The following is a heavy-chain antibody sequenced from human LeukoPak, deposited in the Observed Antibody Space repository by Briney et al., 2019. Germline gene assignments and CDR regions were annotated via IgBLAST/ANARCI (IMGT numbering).Heavy chain of an antibody. Sequence: PGGSLRLSCAASGFTFSSYAMSWVRQAPGKGLEWVSAISGSGGSTYYADSVKGRFTISRDNSKNTLYLQMNSLRAEDTAVHYCAKDREMTTVTNSRLGYGMDVWGQGTTVTVSS. J-gene: IGHJ6*02. CDR3: AKDREMTTVTNSRLGYGMDV. CDR2: ISGSGGST. CDR1: GFTFSSYA. V-gene: IGHV3-23*01. D-gene: IGHD4-17*01.